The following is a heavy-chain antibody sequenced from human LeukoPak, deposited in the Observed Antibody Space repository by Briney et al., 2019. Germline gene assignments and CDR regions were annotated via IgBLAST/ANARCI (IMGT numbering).Heavy chain of an antibody. Sequence: GASVKVSCKASGYTFTGYYMHWVRQAPGQGLEWMGIINPSGGSTSYAQKFQGRVTMTRDMSTSTVYMELSSLRSEDTAVYYCASLGYCSSTSCSYDAFDIWGQGTMVTVSS. D-gene: IGHD2-2*01. CDR1: GYTFTGYY. J-gene: IGHJ3*02. V-gene: IGHV1-46*01. CDR3: ASLGYCSSTSCSYDAFDI. CDR2: INPSGGST.